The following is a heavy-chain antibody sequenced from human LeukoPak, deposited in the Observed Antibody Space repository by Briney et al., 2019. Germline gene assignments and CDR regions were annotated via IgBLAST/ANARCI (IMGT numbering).Heavy chain of an antibody. D-gene: IGHD5-18*01. V-gene: IGHV4-34*01. CDR3: ARGGGYSYGPHFDY. J-gene: IGHJ4*02. CDR1: GGSFSGYY. Sequence: SETLSLTCAVYGGSFSGYYWSWIRQPPGKGLEWIGEINHSGSTNYNPSLKSRVIISVDTSKNQFSLKLSSVTAADTAVYYCARGGGYSYGPHFDYWGQGTLVTVSS. CDR2: INHSGST.